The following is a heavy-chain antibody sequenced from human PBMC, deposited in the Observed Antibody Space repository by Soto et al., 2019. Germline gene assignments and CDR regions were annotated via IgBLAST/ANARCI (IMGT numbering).Heavy chain of an antibody. V-gene: IGHV3-33*01. D-gene: IGHD4-17*01. CDR3: ARDPHLATVIDSPQCSVY. J-gene: IGHJ4*02. CDR2: IWYDGSNK. Sequence: QVQLVESGGGVVQPGRSLRLSCAASGFTFSSYGMHWVRQAPGKGLEWVAVIWYDGSNKYYADSVKGRFTISRDNSKNTLYLQMNSLRAEDTAVDYCARDPHLATVIDSPQCSVYWGQGTLVPVSS. CDR1: GFTFSSYG.